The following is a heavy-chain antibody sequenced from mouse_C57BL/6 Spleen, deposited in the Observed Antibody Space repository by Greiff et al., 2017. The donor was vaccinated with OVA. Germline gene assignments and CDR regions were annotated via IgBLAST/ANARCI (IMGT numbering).Heavy chain of an antibody. Sequence: QLQQSGAELARPGASVKLSCKASGYTFTSYGISWVKQRTGQGLEWIGEIYPRSGNTYYNEKFKGKATLTADKSSSTAYMELRSLTSEDSAVYFCARSDYGNYNYYAMDYWGQGTSVTVSS. D-gene: IGHD2-1*01. J-gene: IGHJ4*01. V-gene: IGHV1-81*01. CDR1: GYTFTSYG. CDR2: IYPRSGNT. CDR3: ARSDYGNYNYYAMDY.